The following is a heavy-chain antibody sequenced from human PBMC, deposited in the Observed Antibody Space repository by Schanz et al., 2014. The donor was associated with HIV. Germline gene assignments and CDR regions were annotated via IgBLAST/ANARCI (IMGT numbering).Heavy chain of an antibody. CDR3: ARGECDFWSGYCPHFHYFDLDV. V-gene: IGHV1-69*06. Sequence: QVHLEQSGAEVRKPGSSMKVSCKTSGGSFIDHAISWVRQAPGQGLEWMGGIIPLSGTTSYAQTLRGRVTITADKSTSTAYMELTSLRFEDTAVYYCARGECDFWSGYCPHFHYFDLDVWGPGTSVTVSS. CDR2: IIPLSGTT. J-gene: IGHJ6*02. CDR1: GGSFIDHA. D-gene: IGHD3-3*01.